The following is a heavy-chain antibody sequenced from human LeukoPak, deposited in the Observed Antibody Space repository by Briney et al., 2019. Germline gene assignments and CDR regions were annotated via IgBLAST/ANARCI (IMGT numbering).Heavy chain of an antibody. V-gene: IGHV3-64*01. CDR1: GFIFSSYG. CDR3: ARGGYCSSTSCYVDY. Sequence: PGGSLRLSCVASGFIFSSYGMHWVRQAPGKGLEYVSGITSNGGSTYYGNSVKGRFTISRDNSKNTLYLQMGSLRAEHMAVYYCARGGYCSSTSCYVDYWGQGTLVTVSS. D-gene: IGHD2-2*01. CDR2: ITSNGGST. J-gene: IGHJ4*02.